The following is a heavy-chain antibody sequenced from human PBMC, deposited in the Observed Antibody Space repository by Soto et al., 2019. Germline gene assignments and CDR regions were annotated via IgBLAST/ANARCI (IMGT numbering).Heavy chain of an antibody. CDR1: GGTFSSYA. CDR3: AREEGYFFSISCPHHCSGMVL. Sequence: SVKVSCKASGGTFSSYAISWVRQAPGQGLEWMGGIIPIFGTANYAQKFQGRVTITADESTSTAYMELSSLRSEDTAVYYCAREEGYFFSISCPHHCSGMVLCGTGFTFSV. D-gene: IGHD2-2*01. V-gene: IGHV1-69*13. CDR2: IIPIFGTA. J-gene: IGHJ6*04.